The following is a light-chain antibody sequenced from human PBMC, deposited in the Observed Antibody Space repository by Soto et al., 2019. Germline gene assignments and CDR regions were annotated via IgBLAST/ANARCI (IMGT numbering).Light chain of an antibody. Sequence: SVLAQPASLAGSPGQLITISCTGTSSDVGGYNYVSWYQQHPGKAPKLMIYDVSNRPSGVSNRFSGSKSGNTASLTISGLQAEDEADYYCSSYTSSSTPLVFGTGTKVTVL. J-gene: IGLJ1*01. CDR3: SSYTSSSTPLV. CDR2: DVS. CDR1: SSDVGGYNY. V-gene: IGLV2-14*01.